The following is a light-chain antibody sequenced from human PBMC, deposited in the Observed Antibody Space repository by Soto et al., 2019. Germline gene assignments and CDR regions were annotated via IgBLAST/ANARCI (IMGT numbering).Light chain of an antibody. CDR3: QQYGSSPRT. CDR1: QSVSSN. J-gene: IGKJ5*01. V-gene: IGKV3-20*01. CDR2: GAS. Sequence: EIVMTQSPATLSVSPGERATLSCRASQSVSSNLAWYQQKPGQAPRLPIYGASSRATGIPDRFSGSGSGTDFTLTISRLEPEDFAVYYCQQYGSSPRTFGQGTRLEIK.